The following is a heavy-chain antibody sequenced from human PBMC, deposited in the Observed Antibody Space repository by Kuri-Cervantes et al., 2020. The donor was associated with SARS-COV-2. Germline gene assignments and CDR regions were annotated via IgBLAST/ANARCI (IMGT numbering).Heavy chain of an antibody. Sequence: EYLKISCAASGFTVSSNYMSWVRQAPGKGLEWVSVIYSCGSTYYADSVKGRFTISRDNSKNTLYLQMNSLRAEDTAVYYCAREGDIVVVPAVYFDYWGQGTLVTVSS. D-gene: IGHD2-2*01. CDR3: AREGDIVVVPAVYFDY. J-gene: IGHJ4*02. V-gene: IGHV3-66*03. CDR2: IYSCGST. CDR1: GFTVSSNY.